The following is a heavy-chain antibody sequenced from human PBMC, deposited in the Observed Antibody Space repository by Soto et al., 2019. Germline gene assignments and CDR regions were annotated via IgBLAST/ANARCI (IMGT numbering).Heavy chain of an antibody. D-gene: IGHD2-2*01. CDR1: GGSISSYY. V-gene: IGHV4-59*08. J-gene: IGHJ5*02. CDR3: ARATIVLVPAAMVSHWFDP. CDR2: IYYTGST. Sequence: SETLSLTCTVSGGSISSYYWSWIRQPPGKGLEWIAYIYYTGSTNYNPSLKSRVTISVDTSKNQFSLKLSSVTAADTAVYYCARATIVLVPAAMVSHWFDPWGQGTLVTVSS.